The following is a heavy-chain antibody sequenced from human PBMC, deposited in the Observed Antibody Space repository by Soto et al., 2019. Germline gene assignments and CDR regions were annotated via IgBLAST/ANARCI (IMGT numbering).Heavy chain of an antibody. D-gene: IGHD3-22*01. CDR1: GGSISSSSYY. Sequence: KTSETLSLTCTVSGGSISSSSYYWGWIRQPPGKGLEWIGSIYYSGSTYYNPSLKSRVTISVDTSKNQFSLKLSSVTAADTAVYYCARHPTGTQYYYDSSGYYRKSLYPNFDYWGQGTLVTVSS. CDR3: ARHPTGTQYYYDSSGYYRKSLYPNFDY. V-gene: IGHV4-39*01. CDR2: IYYSGST. J-gene: IGHJ4*02.